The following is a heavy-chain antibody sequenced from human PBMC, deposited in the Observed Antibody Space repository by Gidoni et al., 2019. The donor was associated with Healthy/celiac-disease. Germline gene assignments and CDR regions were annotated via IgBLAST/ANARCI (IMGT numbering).Heavy chain of an antibody. CDR1: GGSISSYY. CDR3: ARGDDFWSGSNWFDP. J-gene: IGHJ5*02. CDR2: IYYSGST. Sequence: QVQLQESGPGLVKPSETLSLTCTVSGGSISSYYWSWIRQPPGKGLEWIGYIYYSGSTNYNPSLKSRVTISVDTSKNQFSLKLSSVTAADTAVYYCARGDDFWSGSNWFDPWGQGTLVTVSS. D-gene: IGHD3-3*01. V-gene: IGHV4-59*01.